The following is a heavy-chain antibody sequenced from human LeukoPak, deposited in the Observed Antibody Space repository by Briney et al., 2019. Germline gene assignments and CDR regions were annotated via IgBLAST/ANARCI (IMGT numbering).Heavy chain of an antibody. CDR3: AKDRPNGMDY. CDR1: GLIFTNYA. J-gene: IGHJ4*02. Sequence: GGSLRLSCAVSGLIFTNYAMNWVRQAPGKGLEWVPGINGDGAGTYYADSVKGRFTISRDNSKNTLYLEMNSLRAEDTAVYYCAKDRPNGMDYWGQGTLVTVSS. D-gene: IGHD2-8*01. CDR2: INGDGAGT. V-gene: IGHV3-23*01.